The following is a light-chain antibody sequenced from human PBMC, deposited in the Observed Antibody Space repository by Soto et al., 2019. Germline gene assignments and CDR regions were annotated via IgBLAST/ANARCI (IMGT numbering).Light chain of an antibody. Sequence: QAVLTQPPSVSGAPGQRVTISCTGSSSNIGAGYDVHWYQHLPGTAPKLLIYANSVRPSGVPDRFSGSRSGTSASLAIHGLQAEDEADYYCQSHDSSLSVVFGGGTKVTVL. CDR1: SSNIGAGYD. V-gene: IGLV1-40*01. J-gene: IGLJ3*02. CDR3: QSHDSSLSVV. CDR2: ANS.